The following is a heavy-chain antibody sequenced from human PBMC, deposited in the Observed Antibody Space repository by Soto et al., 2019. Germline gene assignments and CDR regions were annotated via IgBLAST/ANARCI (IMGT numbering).Heavy chain of an antibody. Sequence: QVQLVQSGAEVKKPGASVKVSCKASGYTFTSYGISWVRQAPGQGLERMGWISAYNGNTNYAQKLQGRVTMTTDTSTSTAYMELRSLRSDDTAVYYCAIGEWGGTPAEYFQHWGQGTLVTVSS. CDR1: GYTFTSYG. J-gene: IGHJ1*01. V-gene: IGHV1-18*04. CDR2: ISAYNGNT. D-gene: IGHD2-15*01. CDR3: AIGEWGGTPAEYFQH.